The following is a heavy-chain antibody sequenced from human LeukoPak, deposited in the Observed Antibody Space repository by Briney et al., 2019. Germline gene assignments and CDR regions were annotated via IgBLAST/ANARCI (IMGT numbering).Heavy chain of an antibody. CDR1: GFTFSSYE. J-gene: IGHJ2*01. CDR2: ISSSGSTI. CDR3: ARLGQWLVDWYFDL. D-gene: IGHD6-19*01. V-gene: IGHV3-48*03. Sequence: GGSLRLSCAASGFTFSSYEMNWVRQAPGKGLEWVSYISSSGSTIYYADSVKGRFTISRDNAKNSLYLQMNSLRAEDTAVYHCARLGQWLVDWYFDLWGRGILVTVSS.